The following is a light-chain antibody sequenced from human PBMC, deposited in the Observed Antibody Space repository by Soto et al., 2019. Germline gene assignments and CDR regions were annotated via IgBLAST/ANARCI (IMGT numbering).Light chain of an antibody. Sequence: QLVLTQSPSASASLGASVKLTCTQSSGHSSYAIAWHQQQPEKGPRYLMKVNTDGSHSKGDGIPDRFSGSMSGAERYLSISSLQSEDEADYYCQTWGPGISVVFGGGTKLTVL. CDR3: QTWGPGISVV. CDR1: SGHSSYA. CDR2: VNTDGSH. V-gene: IGLV4-69*01. J-gene: IGLJ2*01.